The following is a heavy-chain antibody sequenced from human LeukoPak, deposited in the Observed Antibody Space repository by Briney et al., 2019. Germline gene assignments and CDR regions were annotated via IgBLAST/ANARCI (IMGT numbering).Heavy chain of an antibody. Sequence: SVKVSCKASGGTFSSYAISWVRQAPGQGLEWMGGIIPIFGTANYAQKFQGRVTITADESTSTAYMELSSLRSEDTAVYYCARERRNYYDSSGYYQRTTGYCFDYWGQGTLVTVSS. CDR2: IIPIFGTA. V-gene: IGHV1-69*13. CDR1: GGTFSSYA. J-gene: IGHJ4*02. D-gene: IGHD3-22*01. CDR3: ARERRNYYDSSGYYQRTTGYCFDY.